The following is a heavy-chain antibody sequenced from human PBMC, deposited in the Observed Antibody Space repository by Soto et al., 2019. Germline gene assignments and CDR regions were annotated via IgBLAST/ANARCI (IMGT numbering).Heavy chain of an antibody. CDR3: ARDYDSSGYPRYYFDY. J-gene: IGHJ4*02. CDR1: GYTFTSYA. Sequence: ASVKVSCKASGYTFTSYAMHWVRQAPGQRPEWMGWINAGNGNTKYSQKFHGRVTITRDTSASTAYMELSSLRSEDTAVYYCARDYDSSGYPRYYFDYWGQGTLVTVSS. CDR2: INAGNGNT. D-gene: IGHD3-22*01. V-gene: IGHV1-3*01.